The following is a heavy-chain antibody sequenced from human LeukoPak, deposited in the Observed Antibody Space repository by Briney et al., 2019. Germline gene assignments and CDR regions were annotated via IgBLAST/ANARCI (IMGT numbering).Heavy chain of an antibody. V-gene: IGHV3-30*18. CDR1: GFTFSSYG. CDR3: AKEGGTYYDSPDGMDV. D-gene: IGHD3-22*01. Sequence: GRSLRLSCAASGFTFSSYGMHWVRQAPGKGLERVAVISYDGSNKYYADSVKGRFTISRDNSKNTLYLQMNSLRAEDTAVYYCAKEGGTYYDSPDGMDVWGQGTTVTVSS. CDR2: ISYDGSNK. J-gene: IGHJ6*02.